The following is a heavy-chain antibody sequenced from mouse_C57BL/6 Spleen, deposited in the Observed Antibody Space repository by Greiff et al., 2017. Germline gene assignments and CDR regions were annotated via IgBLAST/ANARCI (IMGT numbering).Heavy chain of an antibody. CDR3: TIRQGDYSTWFAY. D-gene: IGHD1-1*01. Sequence: VQLQQSGAELVRPGASVKLSCTASGFNIKDDYMHWVKQRPEQGLEWIGWIDPENGDTEYASKFQGKATITADTSSNTAYLQLSSLTSEDTAVYYCTIRQGDYSTWFAYWGQGTLVTVSA. J-gene: IGHJ3*01. V-gene: IGHV14-4*01. CDR2: IDPENGDT. CDR1: GFNIKDDY.